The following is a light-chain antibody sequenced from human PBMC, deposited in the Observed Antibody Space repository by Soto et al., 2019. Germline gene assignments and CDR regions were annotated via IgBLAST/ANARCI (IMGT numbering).Light chain of an antibody. CDR3: AAWDDSLSAHVV. CDR2: RSN. CDR1: SSNIGSNY. V-gene: IGLV1-47*01. J-gene: IGLJ2*01. Sequence: QSVLTQPSSASATPGQRVTISCSGSSSNIGSNYVFWYQQLPGTAPKLLIYRSNQRPSGVPDRFSGSKSGTSASLAISGLRSEDEADYYCAAWDDSLSAHVVFGGGTKLTVL.